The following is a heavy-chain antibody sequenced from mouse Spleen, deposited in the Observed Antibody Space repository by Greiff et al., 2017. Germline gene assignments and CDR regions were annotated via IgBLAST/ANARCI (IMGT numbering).Heavy chain of an antibody. CDR2: INPSTGGT. J-gene: IGHJ1*03. CDR3: ARLSERYFDV. Sequence: DVKLVESGPELVKPGASVKISCKASGYSFTGYYMNWVKQSPEKSLEWIGEINPSTGGTTYNQKFKAKATLTVDKSSSTAYMQLKSLTSEDSAVYYCARLSERYFDVWGTGTTVTVSS. V-gene: IGHV1-42*01. CDR1: GYSFTGYY.